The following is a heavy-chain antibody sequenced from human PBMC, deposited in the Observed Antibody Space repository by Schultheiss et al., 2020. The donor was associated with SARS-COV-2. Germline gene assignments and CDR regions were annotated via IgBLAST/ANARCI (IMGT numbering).Heavy chain of an antibody. CDR1: GYTFTSYA. V-gene: IGHV1-3*01. CDR2: INAGNGNT. Sequence: ASVKVSCKASGYTFTSYAMHWVRQAPGQRLEWMGWINAGNGNTKYSQKFQGRVTITADKSTSTAYMELSSLRSEDTAVYYCARRSYGDYVRDYYGMDVWGQGTTVTVSS. D-gene: IGHD4-17*01. CDR3: ARRSYGDYVRDYYGMDV. J-gene: IGHJ6*02.